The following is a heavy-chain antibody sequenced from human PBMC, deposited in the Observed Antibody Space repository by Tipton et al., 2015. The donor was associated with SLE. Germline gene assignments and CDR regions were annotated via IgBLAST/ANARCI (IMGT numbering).Heavy chain of an antibody. CDR3: ARCGLLWFGESPRPYYYYGMDV. V-gene: IGHV4-39*07. J-gene: IGHJ6*02. CDR2: INHSGST. Sequence: GLVKPSETLSPTCTVSGDPISSSSYYWGWIRQPPGKGLEWIGEINHSGSTNYNPSLKSRVTISVDTSKNQFSLKLSSVTAADTAVYYCARCGLLWFGESPRPYYYYGMDVWGQRTTVTVSS. CDR1: GDPISSSSYY. D-gene: IGHD3-10*01.